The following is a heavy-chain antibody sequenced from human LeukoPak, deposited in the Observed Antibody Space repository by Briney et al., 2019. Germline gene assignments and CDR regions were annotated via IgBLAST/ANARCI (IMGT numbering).Heavy chain of an antibody. CDR1: GYRFTNYW. D-gene: IGHD3-16*01. CDR3: ATLILRAAPYYLDY. J-gene: IGHJ4*02. Sequence: GESLKISCKGSGYRFTNYWISWLRQMPGKGLEWMGRIDPSDSYTDYSPSFQGHVTFSVDKSITTAYLQWSSLKASDTAMYYCATLILRAAPYYLDYWGQGTLVTVSS. CDR2: IDPSDSYT. V-gene: IGHV5-10-1*01.